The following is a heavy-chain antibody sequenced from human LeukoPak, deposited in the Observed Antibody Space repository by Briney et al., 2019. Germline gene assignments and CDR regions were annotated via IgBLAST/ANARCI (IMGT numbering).Heavy chain of an antibody. Sequence: GASVKVSCKASGYTFTSYGISWVRQAPGQGLEWMGWISAYNGNTNYAQKLQGRVTMTTDTSTSTAYMELRSLRSDDTAVYYCARVGWWLHYIYYYYYMDVWGKGTTVTVSS. CDR1: GYTFTSYG. CDR3: ARVGWWLHYIYYYYYMDV. CDR2: ISAYNGNT. D-gene: IGHD5-12*01. V-gene: IGHV1-18*01. J-gene: IGHJ6*03.